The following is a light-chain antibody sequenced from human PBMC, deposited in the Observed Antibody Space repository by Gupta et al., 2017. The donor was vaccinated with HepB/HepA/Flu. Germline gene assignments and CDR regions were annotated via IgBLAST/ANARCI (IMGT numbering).Light chain of an antibody. Sequence: QSALTQPRSVSGSPGQSVTISCTGTGSDVGGYNYVSWYRQHPGKAPEFMIFDVSERPSGVPDRFSGSKSGNTASLTISGPQAEDEADYYCCSYADSYIFVLFGGGTKLTVL. V-gene: IGLV2-11*01. CDR2: DVS. CDR1: GSDVGGYNY. J-gene: IGLJ2*01. CDR3: CSYADSYIFVL.